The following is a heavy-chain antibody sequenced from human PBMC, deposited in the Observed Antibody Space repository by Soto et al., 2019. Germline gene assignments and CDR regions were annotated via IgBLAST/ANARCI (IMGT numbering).Heavy chain of an antibody. J-gene: IGHJ4*02. CDR1: GFTFSSYA. CDR2: ISGSGGST. CDR3: AKDTTMLVVVILDY. Sequence: PAGSLRLSCAASGFTFSSYAMRCVRQAPGKGLEWVSAISGSGGSTYYADSVKGRFTISRDNSKNTLYLQMNSLRAEDTAVYYCAKDTTMLVVVILDYWGQGTLVTVAS. D-gene: IGHD3-22*01. V-gene: IGHV3-23*01.